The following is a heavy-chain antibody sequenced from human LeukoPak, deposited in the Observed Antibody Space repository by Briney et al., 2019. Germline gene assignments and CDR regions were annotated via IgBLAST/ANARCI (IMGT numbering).Heavy chain of an antibody. CDR2: INHSRST. D-gene: IGHD5-18*01. J-gene: IGHJ3*02. V-gene: IGHV4-34*01. CDR3: ARVRGYSYGAVKDDAFDI. Sequence: SETLSLTCAVYGGSFSGYYWSWIRQPPGKGLEWIGEINHSRSTNYNPSLKSRVTISIDTSKNQFFLKLSSVTAADTAVYYCARVRGYSYGAVKDDAFDIWGQGTMVTVSS. CDR1: GGSFSGYY.